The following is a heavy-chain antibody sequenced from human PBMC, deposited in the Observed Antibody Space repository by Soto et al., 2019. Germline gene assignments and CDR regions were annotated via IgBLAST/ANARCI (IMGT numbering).Heavy chain of an antibody. D-gene: IGHD1-1*01. CDR1: GYPFTTYW. CDR2: IYPPDSDT. J-gene: IGHJ4*02. Sequence: GESLKISCQISGYPFTTYWIGWVRQMPGKGLEWMGKIYPPDSDTRYSPSFQGRFTISRDDSWNSLYLQMNSLKTEDTAVYYCARVHLGPPLVKYFDSWGQGTLVTVSS. V-gene: IGHV5-51*01. CDR3: ARVHLGPPLVKYFDS.